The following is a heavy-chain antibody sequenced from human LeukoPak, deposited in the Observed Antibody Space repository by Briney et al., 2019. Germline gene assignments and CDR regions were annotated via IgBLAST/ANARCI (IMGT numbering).Heavy chain of an antibody. CDR3: ARARYCSSASCPSPYYYYYMDV. CDR1: GYSFTTYW. J-gene: IGHJ6*03. Sequence: GESLKISCQASGYSFTTYWIGWVRQMPGKGLEWMGIIYPGDSETRYSPSFQGQVTISGDKSIITAYLQWSSLKASDTAMYYCARARYCSSASCPSPYYYYYMDVWGKGTSITVSS. D-gene: IGHD2-2*01. V-gene: IGHV5-51*01. CDR2: IYPGDSET.